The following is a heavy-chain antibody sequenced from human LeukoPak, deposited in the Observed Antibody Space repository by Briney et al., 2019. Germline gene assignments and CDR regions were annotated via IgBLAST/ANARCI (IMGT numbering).Heavy chain of an antibody. J-gene: IGHJ4*02. Sequence: GGSLRLSCAASGFTFSSYWMHRVRQAPGKGLVWVSRINTDGSSTSYADSVKGRFTISRDNAKNTLYLQMNSLRAEDTAVYYCARGPLYYDILTGYYNDYWGQGTLVTVSS. D-gene: IGHD3-9*01. CDR3: ARGPLYYDILTGYYNDY. CDR2: INTDGSST. V-gene: IGHV3-74*01. CDR1: GFTFSSYW.